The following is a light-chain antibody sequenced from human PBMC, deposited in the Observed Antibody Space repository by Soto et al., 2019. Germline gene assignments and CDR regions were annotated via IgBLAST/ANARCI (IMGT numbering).Light chain of an antibody. CDR2: EVS. V-gene: IGLV2-23*02. J-gene: IGLJ1*01. CDR3: CSYAGSSTLAYV. Sequence: QPVLTQPASVSGSPGQSITISCTGTSSDVGSYNLVSWYQQHPGKAPKLMIYEVSKRPSGVSNRFSGSKSGNTASLTISGLQAEDEADYYCCSYAGSSTLAYVFGTGTKVTVL. CDR1: SSDVGSYNL.